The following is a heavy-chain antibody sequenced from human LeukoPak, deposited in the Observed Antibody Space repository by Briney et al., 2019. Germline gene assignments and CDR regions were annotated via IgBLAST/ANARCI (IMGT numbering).Heavy chain of an antibody. D-gene: IGHD3-10*01. Sequence: SETLSLTCAVSGYSISSGYYWGWIRQPPGKGLEWIGNFYHSGSTYYNPSLKSRVTISVDTSKNQFSLKLSSVTAADTAVYYCARGGRFGGPYYYYYYMDVWGKGTTVTVSS. CDR2: FYHSGST. CDR3: ARGGRFGGPYYYYYYMDV. V-gene: IGHV4-38-2*01. CDR1: GYSISSGYY. J-gene: IGHJ6*03.